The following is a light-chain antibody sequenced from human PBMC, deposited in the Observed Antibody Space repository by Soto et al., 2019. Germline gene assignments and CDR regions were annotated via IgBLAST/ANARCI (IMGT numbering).Light chain of an antibody. CDR1: QTISSW. J-gene: IGKJ1*01. CDR2: KAS. Sequence: DIQMTQSPSTLSGSVGDRVTITCRASQTISSWLAWYQQKPGKAPKLLIYKASTLKSGVPSRFSGSGSGTEFTLTISRLQPDDFATDYGQHYNSYSEAFGQGTKVELK. V-gene: IGKV1-5*03. CDR3: QHYNSYSEA.